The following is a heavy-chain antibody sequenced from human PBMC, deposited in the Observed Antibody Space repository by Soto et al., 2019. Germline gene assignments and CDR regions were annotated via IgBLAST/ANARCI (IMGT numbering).Heavy chain of an antibody. CDR1: GGSISSGGYY. V-gene: IGHV4-31*03. CDR2: IYYSGST. J-gene: IGHJ6*02. Sequence: TLSLTCTVAGGSISSGGYYWSWIRQHPGKGLEWIGYIYYSGSTYYNPSLKSRVTISVDTSKNQFSLKLSSVTAADTAVYYCARDNYYYDSSGPLRNYYYYGMDVSGQGTTVIVSS. CDR3: ARDNYYYDSSGPLRNYYYYGMDV. D-gene: IGHD3-22*01.